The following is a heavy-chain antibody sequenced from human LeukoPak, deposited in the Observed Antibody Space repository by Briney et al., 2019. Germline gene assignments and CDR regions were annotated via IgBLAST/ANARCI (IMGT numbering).Heavy chain of an antibody. CDR3: ARGSVYVYDFWSGYPTNWFDP. Sequence: SQTLSLTCTVSGGSISSGSYYWSWIRQPAGKGLEWIGRIYTSGSTNYNPSLKSRVTISVDTSKNQFSLKLSSVTAADTAVYYCARGSVYVYDFWSGYPTNWFDPWGQGTLVTVSS. CDR1: GGSISSGSYY. CDR2: IYTSGST. D-gene: IGHD3-3*01. J-gene: IGHJ5*02. V-gene: IGHV4-61*02.